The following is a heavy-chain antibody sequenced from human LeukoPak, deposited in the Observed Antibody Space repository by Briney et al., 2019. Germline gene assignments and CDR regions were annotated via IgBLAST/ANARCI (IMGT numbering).Heavy chain of an antibody. CDR2: ITSISNT. CDR1: GFTFRSHA. J-gene: IGHJ4*02. CDR3: ARDFTYASK. D-gene: IGHD3-10*01. Sequence: GGSLRLSCAASGFTFRSHAMSWVRQAPGKGLEWVSTITSISNTYYPDSVKGRFTISRDNSRDTLYLQMNSLRDEDTAVYYCARDFTYASKWGQGTLVTVSS. V-gene: IGHV3-23*01.